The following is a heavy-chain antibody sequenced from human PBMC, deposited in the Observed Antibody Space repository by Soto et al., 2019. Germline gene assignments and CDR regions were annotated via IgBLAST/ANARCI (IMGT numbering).Heavy chain of an antibody. CDR2: MNPNSGNT. V-gene: IGHV1-8*01. J-gene: IGHJ5*02. CDR1: GYTFTSYH. D-gene: IGHD6-6*01. CDR3: ARGHISSTKTRLDP. Sequence: ASVKVSCKGSGYTFTSYHINWVRQATGQGLEWMGWMNPNSGNTGYAQTLQGRVTMTWDTSISTAYMELSSLRFEDTAMYYCARGHISSTKTRLDPCGQATLVALS.